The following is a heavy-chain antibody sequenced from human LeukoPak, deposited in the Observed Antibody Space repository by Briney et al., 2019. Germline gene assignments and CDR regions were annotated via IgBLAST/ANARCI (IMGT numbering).Heavy chain of an antibody. D-gene: IGHD2-15*01. CDR2: IFYIGSA. Sequence: SETLSLACAVSGVSIGSGGYWSWVRQPPGKGLEWIGQIFYIGSAHYDPSFESRVIMSIDNSRNQLSLRFNSVTAADTAVYYCARHGSYSLAFWGQGALVTVSS. J-gene: IGHJ4*02. V-gene: IGHV4-4*02. CDR3: ARHGSYSLAF. CDR1: GVSIGSGGY.